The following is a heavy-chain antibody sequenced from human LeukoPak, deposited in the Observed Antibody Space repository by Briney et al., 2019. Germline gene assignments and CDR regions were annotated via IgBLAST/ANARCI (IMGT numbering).Heavy chain of an antibody. J-gene: IGHJ4*02. V-gene: IGHV1-46*01. CDR1: GYTFTSYY. CDR3: ARSQGGALSYGADF. Sequence: ASVKVSCKASGYTFTSYYMQWVRLAPGQGLEWVGVINPSGGSTIYAQRSRGRVSMTRDTSTSTVYMELNSLRSEDTAMYYCARSQGGALSYGADFWGQGTLVTVSS. CDR2: INPSGGST. D-gene: IGHD4/OR15-4a*01.